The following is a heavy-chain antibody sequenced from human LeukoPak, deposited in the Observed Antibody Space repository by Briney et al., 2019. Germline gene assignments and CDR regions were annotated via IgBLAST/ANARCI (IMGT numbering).Heavy chain of an antibody. CDR1: GGSISSYY. Sequence: LSLTCTVSGGSISSYYWSWIRQPPGKGLEWVSGISWNSNTKGYADSVKGRFTISRDNAKRSLYLQMDSLRPEDTALYYCAKDIVGSAMTGIDYWGQGTLVTVSS. J-gene: IGHJ4*02. CDR2: ISWNSNTK. D-gene: IGHD1-1*01. CDR3: AKDIVGSAMTGIDY. V-gene: IGHV3-9*01.